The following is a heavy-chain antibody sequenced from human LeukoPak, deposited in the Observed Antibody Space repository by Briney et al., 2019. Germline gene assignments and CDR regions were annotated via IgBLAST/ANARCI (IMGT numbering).Heavy chain of an antibody. V-gene: IGHV4-39*01. D-gene: IGHD6-19*01. CDR3: AKSPGIVVAGHFDY. J-gene: IGHJ4*02. Sequence: SETLSLTCTVSGGSISSSSYYWGWIRQPPGKGLEWIGSIYYSGSTYYNPSLKSRVTISVDTSKNQFSLKLTSVTAADTAVYYCAKSPGIVVAGHFDYWGQGALVTVSS. CDR2: IYYSGST. CDR1: GGSISSSSYY.